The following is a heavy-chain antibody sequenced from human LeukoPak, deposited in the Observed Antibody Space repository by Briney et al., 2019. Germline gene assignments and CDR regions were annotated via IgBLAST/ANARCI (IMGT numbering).Heavy chain of an antibody. V-gene: IGHV1-69*04. CDR3: ARVTRDDAFDI. J-gene: IGHJ3*02. CDR1: GGTFSSYA. CDR2: IIPILGIA. D-gene: IGHD4-11*01. Sequence: ASVKVSCEASGGTFSSYAISWVRQAPGQGLEWMGRIIPILGIANYAQKFQGRVTITADKSTSTVYMELSSLRSEDTAVYYCARVTRDDAFDIWGQGTMVTVSS.